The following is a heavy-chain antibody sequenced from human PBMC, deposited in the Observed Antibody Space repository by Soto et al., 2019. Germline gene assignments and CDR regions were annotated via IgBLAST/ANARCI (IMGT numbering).Heavy chain of an antibody. CDR3: ARAGLWAHYYYYGMDV. J-gene: IGHJ6*02. CDR1: GFTFSSYW. Sequence: EVQLLESGGGLVQPGGSLRLSCEASGFTFSSYWMSWVRQAPGKGLEWVANIKQDGSEKYYVDSVKGRFTISRDNAKNSLYLQMNSLRAEDTAVYYCARAGLWAHYYYYGMDVWGQGTTVTVSS. V-gene: IGHV3-7*04. D-gene: IGHD5-18*01. CDR2: IKQDGSEK.